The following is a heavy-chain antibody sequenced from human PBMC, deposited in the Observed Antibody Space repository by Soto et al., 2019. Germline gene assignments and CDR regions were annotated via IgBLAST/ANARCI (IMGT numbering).Heavy chain of an antibody. CDR3: AILPGVRWFGESREYNWFDP. CDR2: ISGSGGST. V-gene: IGHV3-23*01. Sequence: PGGSLRLSCAASGFTFSSYAMSWVRQAPGKGLEWVSAISGSGGSTYYADSVKGRFTISRDNSKNTLYLQMNSLRAEDTAVYYCAILPGVRWFGESREYNWFDPWGQGTLVTVSS. J-gene: IGHJ5*02. CDR1: GFTFSSYA. D-gene: IGHD3-10*01.